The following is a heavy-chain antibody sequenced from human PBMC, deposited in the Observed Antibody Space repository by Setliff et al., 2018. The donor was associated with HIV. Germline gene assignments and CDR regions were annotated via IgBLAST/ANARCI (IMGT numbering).Heavy chain of an antibody. V-gene: IGHV4-59*01. CDR3: AKTNIPMPRSGTRLES. CDR2: FHYTGGT. D-gene: IGHD2-2*02. CDR1: GVSINTYY. Sequence: SETLSLTCSVSGVSINTYYWNWVRQSGTGLEWIGYFHYTGGTSYNPSLTRRVTISADTSKNQFSLNLTSVTAADTATYYCAKTNIPMPRSGTRLESWGPGRLVTVSS. J-gene: IGHJ4*02.